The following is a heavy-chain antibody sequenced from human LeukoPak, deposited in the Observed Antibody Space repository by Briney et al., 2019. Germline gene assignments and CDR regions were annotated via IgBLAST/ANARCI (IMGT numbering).Heavy chain of an antibody. CDR1: GFTFSSYG. Sequence: PGGSLRLSCAASGFTFSSYGMHWVRQAPGKGLEWVAFIRYDGSNKYYADSVKGRFTISRDNSKNTLYLQMNSLRAEDTAVYYCAAGGLELPAYWGQGTLVTVSS. CDR3: AAGGLELPAY. J-gene: IGHJ4*02. D-gene: IGHD1-7*01. CDR2: IRYDGSNK. V-gene: IGHV3-30*02.